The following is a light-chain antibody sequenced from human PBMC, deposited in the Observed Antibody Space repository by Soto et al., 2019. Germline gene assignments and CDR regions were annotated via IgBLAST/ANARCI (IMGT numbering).Light chain of an antibody. CDR3: QQFGSYPLT. CDR2: ATS. V-gene: IGKV3-20*01. Sequence: EVVLTLSPGTLSFSPGERATLSCRAIQSVRNNYLAWYQQQPGQAPSFLIFATSNRDTGIPDRFSGGLYGTDFNLTISRLETEDFAVYYCQQFGSYPLTFGGGTKVDIK. J-gene: IGKJ4*01. CDR1: QSVRNNY.